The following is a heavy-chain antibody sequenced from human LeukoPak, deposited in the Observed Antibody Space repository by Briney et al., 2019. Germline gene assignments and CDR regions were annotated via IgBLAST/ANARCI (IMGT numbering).Heavy chain of an antibody. J-gene: IGHJ4*02. CDR3: ARRDSYGYAYFDY. Sequence: SETLSLTCTVSGGSISSSSYYWDWIRQPPGKGLEWIGSIYYSGSTYYNPSLKSRVTISVDTSKNQFSLKLSSVTAADTAVYYCARRDSYGYAYFDYWGQGTLVTVSS. D-gene: IGHD5-18*01. CDR1: GGSISSSSYY. CDR2: IYYSGST. V-gene: IGHV4-39*07.